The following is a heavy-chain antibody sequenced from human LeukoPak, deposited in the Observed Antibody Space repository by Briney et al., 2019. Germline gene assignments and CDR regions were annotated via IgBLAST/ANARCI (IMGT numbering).Heavy chain of an antibody. CDR1: GGSISSSSYY. D-gene: IGHD3-10*01. J-gene: IGHJ4*02. V-gene: IGHV4-39*07. CDR3: ARGTQLWFGESYSFDY. CDR2: MYYSGST. Sequence: SETLSLTCTVSGGSISSSSYYWGWIRQPPGKGLEWIGSMYYSGSTYYNPSLKSRVTISVDTSKNQFSLKLNSVTAADTAVYYCARGTQLWFGESYSFDYWGQGTLVTVSS.